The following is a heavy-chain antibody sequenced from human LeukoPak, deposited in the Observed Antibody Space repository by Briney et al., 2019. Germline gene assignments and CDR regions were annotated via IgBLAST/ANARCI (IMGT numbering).Heavy chain of an antibody. CDR3: AREGYRGFDP. D-gene: IGHD1-1*01. Sequence: SETLSLTCTVSGGSISSGGYYWSWIRQHPGKGLEWIGYIYYSGSTYYDPSLKSRVTISVDTSKNQFSLKLSSVTPADTAVYYCAREGYRGFDPWGQGTLVTVSS. V-gene: IGHV4-31*03. CDR1: GGSISSGGYY. CDR2: IYYSGST. J-gene: IGHJ5*02.